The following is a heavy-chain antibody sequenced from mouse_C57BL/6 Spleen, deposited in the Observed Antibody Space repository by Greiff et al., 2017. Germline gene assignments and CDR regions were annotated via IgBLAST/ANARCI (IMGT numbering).Heavy chain of an antibody. CDR3: TIPTSSPYYGCSHWYFDV. V-gene: IGHV14-1*01. CDR1: GFNIKDYY. D-gene: IGHD1-1*01. CDR2: IDPEDGDT. Sequence: EVQGVESGAELVRPGASVKLSCTASGFNIKDYYMHWVKQRPEQGLEWIGRIDPEDGDTEYAPKFQGKATMTADTSSNTAYLQLSSLTSEDTAVYYCTIPTSSPYYGCSHWYFDVWGTGTTVTVSS. J-gene: IGHJ1*03.